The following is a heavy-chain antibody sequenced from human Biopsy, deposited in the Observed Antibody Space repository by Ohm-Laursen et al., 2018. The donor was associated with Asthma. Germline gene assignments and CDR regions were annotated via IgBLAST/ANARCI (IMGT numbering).Heavy chain of an antibody. Sequence: SSLRLSCAASGFTFSDHYMDWVRQAPGRGLEWVAVISYDGGNKYYGDSVKGRFTISRDNSKNTLYLQMNSLRAEDTAVYYCANYEVVTAILPMDVWGQGTTVTVSS. V-gene: IGHV3-30*18. CDR3: ANYEVVTAILPMDV. CDR1: GFTFSDHY. J-gene: IGHJ6*02. D-gene: IGHD2-21*02. CDR2: ISYDGGNK.